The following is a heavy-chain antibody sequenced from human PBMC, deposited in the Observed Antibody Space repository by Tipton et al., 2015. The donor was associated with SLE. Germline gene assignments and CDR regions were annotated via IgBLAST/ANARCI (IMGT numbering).Heavy chain of an antibody. D-gene: IGHD2-8*01. CDR2: IYNSGNT. Sequence: TLSLTCTVSGDSISSGGYYWSWIRQHPGKGLEWIGYIYNSGNTYYNPSLKSRVSISVDTSKNQFSLKLRSVTAADTAVYYCARGGYWTNHECKRDTWLGPSGGGSRVT. CDR3: ARGGYWTNHECKRDTWLGP. CDR1: GDSISSGGYY. V-gene: IGHV4-31*03. J-gene: IGHJ5*02.